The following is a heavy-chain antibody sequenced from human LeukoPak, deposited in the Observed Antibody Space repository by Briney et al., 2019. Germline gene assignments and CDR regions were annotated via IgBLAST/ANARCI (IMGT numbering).Heavy chain of an antibody. CDR2: INLNSGGT. D-gene: IGHD3-16*02. J-gene: IGHJ4*02. Sequence: GASVKVSCKASGYTFTGYYMHWVRQAPGQGLEWMGWINLNSGGTNYAQKFQGRVTMTRDTSISTAYMELSRLRSDDTAVYYCARGFMITFGGVIVIFRDWGQGTLVTVSS. CDR3: ARGFMITFGGVIVIFRD. CDR1: GYTFTGYY. V-gene: IGHV1-2*02.